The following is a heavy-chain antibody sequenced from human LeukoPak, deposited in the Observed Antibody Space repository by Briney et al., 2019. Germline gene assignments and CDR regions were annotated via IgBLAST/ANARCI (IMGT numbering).Heavy chain of an antibody. CDR3: ASLKDGYNFHH. J-gene: IGHJ4*02. V-gene: IGHV1-2*02. CDR1: GYTFTNYF. D-gene: IGHD5-24*01. Sequence: ASVKVSCKTSGYTFTNYFLHWVRQAPGHGLEWMGWMSPNGGVTKYTQNFQGRVTMTRDISIDTAYMELTGLTSDDTAVYSCASLKDGYNFHHWGQGTLVTVSS. CDR2: MSPNGGVT.